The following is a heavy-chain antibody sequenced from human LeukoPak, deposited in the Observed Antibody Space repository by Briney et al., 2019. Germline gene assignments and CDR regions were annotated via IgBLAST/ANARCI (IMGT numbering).Heavy chain of an antibody. CDR1: GGTFSSYA. CDR2: IIPIFGTA. Sequence: SVKVSCKSSGGTFSSYAISWVRQAPGQGLEWMGGIIPIFGTANYAQKFQGRVTITTDESTSTAYMELSSLRSEDTAVYYCAWSQARGAFDIWGQGTMVTVSS. V-gene: IGHV1-69*05. J-gene: IGHJ3*02. D-gene: IGHD1-1*01. CDR3: AWSQARGAFDI.